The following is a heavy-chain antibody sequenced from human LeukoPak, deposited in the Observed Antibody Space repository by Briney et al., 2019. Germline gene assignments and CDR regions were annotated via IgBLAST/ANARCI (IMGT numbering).Heavy chain of an antibody. Sequence: PGGSLRLSCAASGFIFSRYWMTWVRQAPGKGLEWVAKIKQDGSEKYYADSVKGRFTISRDNAKNSLYLQMNSLRAEDTAVYFCARDYYGSGSFPYYFDYWAREPWSPSPQ. CDR2: IKQDGSEK. CDR3: ARDYYGSGSFPYYFDY. J-gene: IGHJ4*02. D-gene: IGHD3-10*01. V-gene: IGHV3-7*01. CDR1: GFIFSRYW.